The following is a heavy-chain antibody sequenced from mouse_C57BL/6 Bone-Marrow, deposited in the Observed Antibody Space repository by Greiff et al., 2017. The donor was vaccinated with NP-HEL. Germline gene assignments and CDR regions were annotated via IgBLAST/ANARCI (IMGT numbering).Heavy chain of an antibody. CDR3: ARDYYDYDGIFWFAY. V-gene: IGHV5-17*01. Sequence: EVKLVESGGGLVKPGGSLKLSCAASGFTFSDYGMHWVRQAPEKGLEWVAYISSGSSTIYYADTVKGRFTISRDNAKNTLFLQMTSLRSEDTAMYYCARDYYDYDGIFWFAYWGQGTLVTVSA. CDR2: ISSGSSTI. D-gene: IGHD2-4*01. CDR1: GFTFSDYG. J-gene: IGHJ3*01.